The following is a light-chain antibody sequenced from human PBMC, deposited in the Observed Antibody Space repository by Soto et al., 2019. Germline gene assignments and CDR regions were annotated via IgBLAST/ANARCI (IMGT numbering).Light chain of an antibody. V-gene: IGKV3D-20*01. Sequence: EIVLTQSPATLSLSPGERATLSCGASQSVSSSYLAWYQQKPGLAPRLLIYDASSRATGIPDRFSGSGSGTDFTLTISRLEPEDFAVYYCQQYGSSTGWTFGQGTKVEIK. CDR2: DAS. CDR1: QSVSSSY. J-gene: IGKJ1*01. CDR3: QQYGSSTGWT.